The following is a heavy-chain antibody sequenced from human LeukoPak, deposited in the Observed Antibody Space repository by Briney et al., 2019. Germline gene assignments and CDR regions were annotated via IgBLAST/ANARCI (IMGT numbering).Heavy chain of an antibody. CDR2: MSFDGSDK. J-gene: IGHJ5*02. D-gene: IGHD6-19*01. V-gene: IGHV3-30-3*01. Sequence: GGSLRLSCAASGFTFSGSAMHWVRQAPGKGLEWVAFMSFDGSDKYYAGSVKGRFTVSRDNSKNTLYLQMNSLRFEDTAVYYCARDQPGTYTLSSTWGQGTLVTVSS. CDR3: ARDQPGTYTLSST. CDR1: GFTFSGSA.